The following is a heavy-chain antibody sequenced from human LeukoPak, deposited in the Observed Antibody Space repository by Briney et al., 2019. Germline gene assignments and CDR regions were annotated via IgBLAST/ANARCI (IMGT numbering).Heavy chain of an antibody. CDR1: GGSISSYY. CDR2: IYYSGST. D-gene: IGHD3-9*01. J-gene: IGHJ3*02. CDR3: ARDQYYDILTDYYTSDAFNI. V-gene: IGHV4-59*01. Sequence: SEPLSLTCTVSGGSISSYYWSWIRQPPGKGLEWIGYIYYSGSTNYNPSLQRRVTISVDTSKNQFSLKLSSVTAADTPVYYCARDQYYDILTDYYTSDAFNIWGQGTMVTVSS.